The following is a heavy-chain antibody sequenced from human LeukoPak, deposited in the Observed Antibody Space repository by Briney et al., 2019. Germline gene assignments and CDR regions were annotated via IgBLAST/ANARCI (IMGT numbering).Heavy chain of an antibody. CDR2: INHSGST. CDR1: GGSFSGYY. V-gene: IGHV4-34*01. Sequence: PSETLSLTCAVYGGSFSGYYWSWIRQPPGKGLEWIGEINHSGSTNYNPSLKSRVTISVDTSKNQFSLKLSSVTAADTAVYYCARSDAFDIWGQGTMVTASS. CDR3: ARSDAFDI. J-gene: IGHJ3*02.